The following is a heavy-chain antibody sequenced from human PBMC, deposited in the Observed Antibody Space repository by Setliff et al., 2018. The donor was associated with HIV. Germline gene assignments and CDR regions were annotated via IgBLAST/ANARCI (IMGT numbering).Heavy chain of an antibody. Sequence: GGSLRLSCAASGFTFSSRWMTWVRQAPGKGLEWVANIKQDGSENYFVDSVRGRFTISRDNTRSSLFLHMDSLTAEDAAVYYCAREALSRDGYSYFDYWGQGTLVTVSS. V-gene: IGHV3-7*01. D-gene: IGHD5-12*01. CDR1: GFTFSSRW. J-gene: IGHJ4*02. CDR2: IKQDGSEN. CDR3: AREALSRDGYSYFDY.